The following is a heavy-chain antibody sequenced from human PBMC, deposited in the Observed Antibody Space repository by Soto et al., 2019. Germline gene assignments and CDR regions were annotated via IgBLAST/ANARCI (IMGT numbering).Heavy chain of an antibody. D-gene: IGHD1-26*01. CDR1: GYPFAGHY. J-gene: IGHJ5*02. V-gene: IGHV1-2*02. CDR3: GRGRSGQIVLWA. CDR2: IGPESGAT. Sequence: ASGQVSCEASGYPFAGHYIHWVRQAPQQGPEWMGEIGPESGATRYAQKFQGRVTMTMDTSITTVYMELKNLSPDDTAVYYCGRGRSGQIVLWAWRPGTTGTVS.